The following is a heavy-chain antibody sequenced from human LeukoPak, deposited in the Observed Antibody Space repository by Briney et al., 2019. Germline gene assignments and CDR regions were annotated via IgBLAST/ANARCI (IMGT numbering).Heavy chain of an antibody. D-gene: IGHD5-12*01. V-gene: IGHV1-3*01. J-gene: IGHJ2*01. CDR3: ARGVATTIYWYFDL. Sequence: GASVKVSCKASGYTFTSYAMHWVRQAPGQRLEWMGWINAGNGNTKYSQKFQGRVTITRDISASTAYMELSSLRSEDTAVYYCARGVATTIYWYFDLWGRGTLVTVSS. CDR1: GYTFTSYA. CDR2: INAGNGNT.